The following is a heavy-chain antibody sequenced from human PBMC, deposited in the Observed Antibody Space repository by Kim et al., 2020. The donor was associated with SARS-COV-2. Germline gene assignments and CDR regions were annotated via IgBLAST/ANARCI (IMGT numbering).Heavy chain of an antibody. Sequence: YAVSVKSRITLNPDTSKTQFSLQLSSVTPEDTAVYYCAREGGYQLLFDYWGQGTLVTVSS. J-gene: IGHJ4*02. V-gene: IGHV6-1*01. D-gene: IGHD2-2*01. CDR3: AREGGYQLLFDY.